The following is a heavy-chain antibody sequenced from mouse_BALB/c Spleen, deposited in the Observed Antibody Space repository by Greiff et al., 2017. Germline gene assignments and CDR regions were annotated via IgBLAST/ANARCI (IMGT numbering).Heavy chain of an antibody. D-gene: IGHD2-14*01. CDR3: ARDEVRRGYYAMDY. Sequence: QVHVKQSGPGLVAPSQSLSITCTVSGFSLTSYGVHWVRQPPGKGLEWLGVIWAGGSTNYNSALMSRLSISKDNSKSQVFLKMNSLQTDDTAMYYCARDEVRRGYYAMDYWGQGTSVTVSS. CDR1: GFSLTSYG. J-gene: IGHJ4*01. CDR2: IWAGGST. V-gene: IGHV2-9*02.